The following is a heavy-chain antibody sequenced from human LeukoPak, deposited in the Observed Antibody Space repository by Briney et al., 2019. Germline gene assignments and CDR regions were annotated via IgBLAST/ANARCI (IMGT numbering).Heavy chain of an antibody. D-gene: IGHD5-18*01. CDR2: IYYSGST. CDR3: ARAKRYSYAPSGMDV. Sequence: PSETLSLTCTVSGGSISSYYWSWIRQPPGKGLEWIGYIYYSGSTNYNPSLKSRVTIPVDTSKNQFSLKLSSVTAADTAVYYCARAKRYSYAPSGMDVWGQGTTVTVSS. CDR1: GGSISSYY. J-gene: IGHJ6*02. V-gene: IGHV4-59*01.